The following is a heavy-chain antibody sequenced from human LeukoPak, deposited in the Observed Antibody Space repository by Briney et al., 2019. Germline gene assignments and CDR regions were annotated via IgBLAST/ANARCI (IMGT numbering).Heavy chain of an antibody. D-gene: IGHD1-26*01. V-gene: IGHV3-23*01. CDR2: ITGSGDGT. CDR1: GFTFSIYA. Sequence: GGSLRLSCTASGFTFSIYAMSWVRQAPGKGLDWVSAITGSGDGTYYADPVKGRFTISRDKSKNMLYLQMNSLRVEDTAVYYCARGMWEDYWGQGTLVTVSS. J-gene: IGHJ4*02. CDR3: ARGMWEDY.